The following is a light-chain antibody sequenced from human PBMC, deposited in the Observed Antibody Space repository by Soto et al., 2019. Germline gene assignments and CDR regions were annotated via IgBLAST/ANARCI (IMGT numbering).Light chain of an antibody. J-gene: IGKJ1*01. CDR3: HQYYDWPPWT. CDR2: ATP. V-gene: IGKV3-15*01. Sequence: ETLLTQSPATLSVSPGETATLSCRASQSVSNSLAWYRQKPGQPPSLLIYATPTRATGVPARFTGSGSGTEFTLTISSLQSEDFAVYYCHQYYDWPPWTFGQGTKVDIK. CDR1: QSVSNS.